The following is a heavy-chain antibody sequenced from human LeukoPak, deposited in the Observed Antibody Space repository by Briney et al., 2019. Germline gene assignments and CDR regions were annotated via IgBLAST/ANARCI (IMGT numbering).Heavy chain of an antibody. CDR3: PRRKYDILTGYYNDYFDY. J-gene: IGHJ4*02. D-gene: IGHD3-9*01. CDR1: RYRFTSYW. CDR2: IYPSDSDA. V-gene: IGHV5-51*01. Sequence: KDGESLKISCKASRYRFTSYWIGWVRQMPGKCLEWVGIIYPSDSDARYSPSFQGQVTISADKSINTAYLQWSSLKASDTAMYYCPRRKYDILTGYYNDYFDYWGQGTLVTVSS.